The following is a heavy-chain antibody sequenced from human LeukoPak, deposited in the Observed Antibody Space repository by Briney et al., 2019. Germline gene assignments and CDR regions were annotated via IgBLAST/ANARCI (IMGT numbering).Heavy chain of an antibody. CDR3: ARGVLLWFGEPRAPDAFDI. V-gene: IGHV4-34*01. CDR2: INHSGST. Sequence: PSETLSLTCAVYGGSFSGYYWSWIRQPPGKGLEWIGEINHSGSTNYNPSLKSRVTISVDMSKNQFSLKLSSVTAADTAVYYCARGVLLWFGEPRAPDAFDIWGQGTMVTVSS. D-gene: IGHD3-10*01. CDR1: GGSFSGYY. J-gene: IGHJ3*02.